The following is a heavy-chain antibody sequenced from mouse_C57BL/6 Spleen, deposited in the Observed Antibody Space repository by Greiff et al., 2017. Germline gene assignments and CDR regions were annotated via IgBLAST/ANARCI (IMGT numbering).Heavy chain of an antibody. CDR1: GYTFTSYW. J-gene: IGHJ4*01. CDR3: ARSLIGYAMDY. Sequence: QVHVKQPGAELVKPGASVKLSCKASGYTFTSYWMQWVKQRPGQGLEWIGEIDPSDSYTNYNQKFKGKATLTVDTSSSTAYMQLSSLTSEDSAVYYCARSLIGYAMDYWGQGTSVTVSS. D-gene: IGHD2-14*01. V-gene: IGHV1-50*01. CDR2: IDPSDSYT.